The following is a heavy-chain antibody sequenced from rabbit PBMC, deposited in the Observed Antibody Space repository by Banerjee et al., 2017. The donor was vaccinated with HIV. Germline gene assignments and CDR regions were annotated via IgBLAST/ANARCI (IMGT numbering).Heavy chain of an antibody. CDR3: ARDLTGVIGWNFGW. D-gene: IGHD1-1*01. CDR2: IYVGSTATP. Sequence: QDQLVESGGGLVQPEGSLTLTCTASGFSFSSNYYMCWVRQAPGKGLEWVGCIYVGSTATPYYANWAKGRFTISTSSSTTVTLQVTSLTVADTATYFCARDLTGVIGWNFGWWGPGTLVTVS. V-gene: IGHV1S45*01. J-gene: IGHJ4*01. CDR1: GFSFSSNYY.